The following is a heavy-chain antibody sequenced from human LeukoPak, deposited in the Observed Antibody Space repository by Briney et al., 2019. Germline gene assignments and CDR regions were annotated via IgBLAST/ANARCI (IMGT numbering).Heavy chain of an antibody. CDR1: GGSIIAFY. CDR3: ARGRYCSDGSCYLDY. CDR2: IYYSGST. Sequence: SETLSLTCTVSGGSIIAFYWSWIRQPPGKGLEWIGYIYYSGSTNYTPSLKSRVTMSVDTSKNQFSLKLSSVTAADTAVYYCARGRYCSDGSCYLDYWGQGTLDTVSS. J-gene: IGHJ4*02. D-gene: IGHD2-15*01. V-gene: IGHV4-59*01.